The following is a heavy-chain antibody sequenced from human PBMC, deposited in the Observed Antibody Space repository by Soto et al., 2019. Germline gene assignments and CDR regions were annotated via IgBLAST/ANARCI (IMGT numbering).Heavy chain of an antibody. Sequence: LSLTCTVSGGSISSGGYYWSWIRQHPGKGPEWIGYIYYSGSTYYNPSLKSRVTISVDTSKNQFSLKLSSVTAADTAVYYCARANPDVDTAMVLYYFDYWGQGTLVTVSS. CDR2: IYYSGST. CDR1: GGSISSGGYY. V-gene: IGHV4-31*03. D-gene: IGHD5-18*01. J-gene: IGHJ4*02. CDR3: ARANPDVDTAMVLYYFDY.